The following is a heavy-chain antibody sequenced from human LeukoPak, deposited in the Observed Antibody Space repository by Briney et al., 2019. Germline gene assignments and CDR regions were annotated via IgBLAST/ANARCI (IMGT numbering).Heavy chain of an antibody. CDR3: AKERDLTTDY. V-gene: IGHV3-30*02. CDR2: IRYDGSNK. J-gene: IGHJ4*02. CDR1: GFTFSSYG. Sequence: PGGSLRLSCAASGFTFSSYGMHWVRQAPGKGLEWVAFIRYDGSNKYYADSVKGRFTISRDNSKNTLYLQMNSLRAEDAAVYYCAKERDLTTDYWGQGTLVTVSS. D-gene: IGHD3-22*01.